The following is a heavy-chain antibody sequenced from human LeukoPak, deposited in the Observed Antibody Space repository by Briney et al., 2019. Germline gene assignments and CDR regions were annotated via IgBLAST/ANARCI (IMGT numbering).Heavy chain of an antibody. CDR2: VYQSGHA. J-gene: IGHJ4*02. V-gene: IGHV4-38-2*02. CDR1: NYSARSDVH. D-gene: IGHD3-10*01. CDR3: ASLRFGDSYFDL. Sequence: SETLPLTCKVSNYSARSDVHWSWIRQSPGSGLEWIASVYQSGHAYYSPSLKSRVLISFDTSKKELSLKINSVTATDTALYYCASLRFGDSYFDLWGQGTQVTVSS.